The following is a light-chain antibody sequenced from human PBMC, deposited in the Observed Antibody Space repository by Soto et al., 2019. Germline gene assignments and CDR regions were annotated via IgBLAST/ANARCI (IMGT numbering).Light chain of an antibody. V-gene: IGLV2-8*01. Sequence: QSALTQPPSASGSPGQSVTISCTGTSSDVGRYNYVSWYQQHPGKAPKVMIYDVSKRPSGVPDRFSGSKSGNTASLTVSGLQAEDEADYYCSSYAGSNIVIFGGGTKVTVL. CDR2: DVS. CDR3: SSYAGSNIVI. J-gene: IGLJ2*01. CDR1: SSDVGRYNY.